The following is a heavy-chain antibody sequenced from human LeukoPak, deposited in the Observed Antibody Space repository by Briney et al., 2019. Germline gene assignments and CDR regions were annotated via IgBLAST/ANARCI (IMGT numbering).Heavy chain of an antibody. Sequence: GGSLRLSCAASGFTFSSYAMHWVRQAPGKGLEWVAVISYDGSNKYYADSVKGRFTISRDNSKNTLYLQMNSLRAEDTAVYYCARDGGGSFQFDSWGQGTLVTVSS. CDR3: ARDGGGSFQFDS. CDR1: GFTFSSYA. V-gene: IGHV3-30*04. CDR2: ISYDGSNK. J-gene: IGHJ4*02. D-gene: IGHD2-21*01.